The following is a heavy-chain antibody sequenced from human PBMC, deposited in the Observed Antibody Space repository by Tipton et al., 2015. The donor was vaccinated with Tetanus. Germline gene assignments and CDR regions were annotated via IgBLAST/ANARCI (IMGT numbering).Heavy chain of an antibody. CDR1: GGSISSYY. D-gene: IGHD4-17*01. CDR3: ATLTVTTTGYGMDV. CDR2: IYTSGST. V-gene: IGHV4-4*07. Sequence: TLSLTCTVSGGSISSYYWSWIRQPAGKGLEWIGRIYTSGSTNYNPSLKSRVTMSVDTSKNQFSLKLSSVTAADTAVYYCATLTVTTTGYGMDVWGQGTTVTVSS. J-gene: IGHJ6*02.